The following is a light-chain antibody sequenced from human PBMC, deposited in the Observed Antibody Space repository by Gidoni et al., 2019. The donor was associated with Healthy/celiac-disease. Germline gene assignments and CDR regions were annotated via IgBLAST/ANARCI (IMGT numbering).Light chain of an antibody. CDR2: AAS. V-gene: IGKV1-39*01. J-gene: IGKJ5*01. CDR3: QQSYSTHSIT. CDR1: QSISSY. Sequence: DIQMTQSPSSLSASVGDRVTITCRASQSISSYLNWYQQKPGKAPKLLIYAASSVQSGVPSGFSGSGSGTDFTLTISSLQPEDFATYYCQQSYSTHSITFGQGTRLEIK.